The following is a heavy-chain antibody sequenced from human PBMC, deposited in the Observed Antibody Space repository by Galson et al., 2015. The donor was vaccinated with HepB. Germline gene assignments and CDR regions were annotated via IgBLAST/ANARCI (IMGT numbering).Heavy chain of an antibody. D-gene: IGHD6-13*01. CDR3: ARGPPGIAAAGPVGY. Sequence: SVKVSCKASGGTFSSYTISWVRQAPGQGLEWMGRIIPILGIANYAQKFQGRVTITADKSTNTAYMELSSLRYEDTAVYYCARGPPGIAAAGPVGYWGQGTLVTVSS. V-gene: IGHV1-69*02. CDR2: IIPILGIA. CDR1: GGTFSSYT. J-gene: IGHJ4*02.